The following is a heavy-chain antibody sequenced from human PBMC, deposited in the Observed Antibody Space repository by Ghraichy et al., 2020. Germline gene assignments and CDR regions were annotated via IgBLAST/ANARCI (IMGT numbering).Heavy chain of an antibody. CDR3: ARDRGVNFDYYFDY. CDR1: GYTFTGCA. Sequence: ASVKVSCKASGYTFTGCAIHWVRQAPGQRLEWMGWINTPSGKTIYSQNFQDRVTITRDTSASTAYMELSSLRSEDTAVYYCARDRGVNFDYYFDYWGQGTLVTVSS. J-gene: IGHJ4*02. D-gene: IGHD3-9*01. V-gene: IGHV1-3*04. CDR2: INTPSGKT.